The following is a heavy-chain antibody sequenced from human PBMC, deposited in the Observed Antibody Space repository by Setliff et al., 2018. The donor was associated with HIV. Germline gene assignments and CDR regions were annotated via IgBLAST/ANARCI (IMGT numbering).Heavy chain of an antibody. D-gene: IGHD3-22*01. CDR2: ISYDGSRI. Sequence: GGSLRLSCVASGFTFRTFAMHWVRQAPGKGLEWVSVISYDGSRISYADSVKGRFTISRDNAQNSLYLQMNSLRAEDTAMYYCARDLFPYYHDSRPYYPPAYWGQGTMVTVSS. CDR1: GFTFRTFA. J-gene: IGHJ4*02. V-gene: IGHV3-30*07. CDR3: ARDLFPYYHDSRPYYPPAY.